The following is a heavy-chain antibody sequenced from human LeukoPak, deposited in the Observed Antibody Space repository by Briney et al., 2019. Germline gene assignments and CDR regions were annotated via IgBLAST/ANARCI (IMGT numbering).Heavy chain of an antibody. CDR2: IRSKAYGGTT. Sequence: GGSLRLSCAASGFTFSSYAMSWVRQAPGKGLEWVGFIRSKAYGGTTEYAASVKGRFTISRDDSKSIAYLQMNSLKTEDTAVYYCTRLYYYDSSGYYYDYWGQGTLVTVSS. J-gene: IGHJ4*02. CDR3: TRLYYYDSSGYYYDY. CDR1: GFTFSSYA. V-gene: IGHV3-49*04. D-gene: IGHD3-22*01.